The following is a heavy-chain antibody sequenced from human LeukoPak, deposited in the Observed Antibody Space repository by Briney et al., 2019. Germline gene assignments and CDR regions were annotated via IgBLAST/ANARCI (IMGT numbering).Heavy chain of an antibody. Sequence: SETLSLTCTVSGGSISSGGYYWSWIRQHPGKGLEWIGYIYYSGNTYYNPSLKSRVTISVDTSKNQFSLKLSSVTAADTAVYYCARGAPLYGMDVWGQGTTVTVSS. CDR3: ARGAPLYGMDV. V-gene: IGHV4-31*03. CDR2: IYYSGNT. CDR1: GGSISSGGYY. J-gene: IGHJ6*02.